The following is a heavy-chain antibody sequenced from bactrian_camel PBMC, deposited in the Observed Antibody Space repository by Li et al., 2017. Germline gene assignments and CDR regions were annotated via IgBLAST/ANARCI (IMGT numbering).Heavy chain of an antibody. CDR2: IDSDGTT. D-gene: IGHD8*01. V-gene: IGHV3S57*01. CDR3: AARFGGPRYCQSGLLEDEYDY. J-gene: IGHJ4*01. Sequence: HVQLVESGGGSVQAGGSLRLSCVASAYIYSSYCMGWFRQAPGKEREGVAVIDSDGTTSYAYSVKGRFTISKDNAKNTLYLQMTGLKPEDTAMHFCAARFGGPRYCQSGLLEDEYDYWGQGTQVTVS. CDR1: AYIYSSYC.